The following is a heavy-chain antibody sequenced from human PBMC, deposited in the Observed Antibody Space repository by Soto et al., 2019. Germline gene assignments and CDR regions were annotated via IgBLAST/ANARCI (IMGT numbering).Heavy chain of an antibody. V-gene: IGHV1-2*02. CDR3: ARVVSYYYDSSGYPPDAFDI. D-gene: IGHD3-22*01. Sequence: ASVKVSCKASGYTFTNYYMHWVRQAPVQGLEWMGWINPNSGGTNYAQKFQGRVTMTRDTSISTAYMELSRLRSDDTAVYYCARVVSYYYDSSGYPPDAFDIWRQGTMVTVSS. CDR1: GYTFTNYY. CDR2: INPNSGGT. J-gene: IGHJ3*02.